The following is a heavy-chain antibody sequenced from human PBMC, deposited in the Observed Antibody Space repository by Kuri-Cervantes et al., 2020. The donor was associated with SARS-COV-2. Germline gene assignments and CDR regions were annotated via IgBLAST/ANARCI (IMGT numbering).Heavy chain of an antibody. CDR2: IYYSGTT. V-gene: IGHV4-59*01. Sequence: SETLSLTCTVSSDSITSYYWSWIRQPPGKGLEWIGYIYYSGTTNYNPSLKSRVTISVDTSKNQFSLKLSSVTAADTAVYYCASAQGPYYYDSSGYYRFDYWGQGTLVTVSS. J-gene: IGHJ4*02. D-gene: IGHD3-22*01. CDR3: ASAQGPYYYDSSGYYRFDY. CDR1: SDSITSYY.